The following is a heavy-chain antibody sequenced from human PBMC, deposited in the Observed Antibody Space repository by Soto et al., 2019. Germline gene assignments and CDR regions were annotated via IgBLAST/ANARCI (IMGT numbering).Heavy chain of an antibody. CDR2: ISSATTTI. CDR1: GFTFSSYS. Sequence: PGVSLRLSCAATGFTFSSYSSNWVRQAPGKGLEWVSYISSATTTIYYADSVKGRFTISRDNAKNSLYLQMNSLRADDTAVYYCASGIAAAATKIDYWGQGTLLTVSA. D-gene: IGHD6-13*01. J-gene: IGHJ4*02. CDR3: ASGIAAAATKIDY. V-gene: IGHV3-48*01.